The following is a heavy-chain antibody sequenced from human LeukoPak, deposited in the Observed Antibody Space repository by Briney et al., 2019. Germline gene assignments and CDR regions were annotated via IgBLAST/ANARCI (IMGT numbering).Heavy chain of an antibody. CDR3: ANSLDYGDGMDV. V-gene: IGHV4-59*01. J-gene: IGHJ6*02. CDR1: GGSISSYY. CDR2: IYYSGST. Sequence: SETLSLTCTVSGGSISSYYWSWIRQPPGKGLEWIGYIYYSGSTNYNPSLKSRVTISVDTSKNQFSLKLSSVTAADTAVYYCANSLDYGDGMDVWGQGTTVTVSS. D-gene: IGHD4-17*01.